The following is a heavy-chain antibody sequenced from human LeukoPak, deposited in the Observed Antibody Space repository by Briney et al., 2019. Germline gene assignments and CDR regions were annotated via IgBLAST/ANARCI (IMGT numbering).Heavy chain of an antibody. V-gene: IGHV1-18*01. CDR3: VRSSGRYSNL. Sequence: ASVQVSCKASGYTFTDYGVSWVRQAPGQGLEWMGWISPYDGKTKFDPKVQDRVTLTIDTSATTAFMDLRSLRFDDTAVYYCVRSSGRYSNLWGQGTLVIVSS. D-gene: IGHD1-26*01. CDR1: GYTFTDYG. J-gene: IGHJ5*02. CDR2: ISPYDGKT.